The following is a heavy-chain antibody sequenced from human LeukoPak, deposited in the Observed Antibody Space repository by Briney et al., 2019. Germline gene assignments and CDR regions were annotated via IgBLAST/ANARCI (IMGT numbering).Heavy chain of an antibody. CDR1: GFTFSSYA. CDR3: ARISTAASLAIDY. V-gene: IGHV3-23*01. J-gene: IGHJ4*01. CDR2: ISGSGSST. D-gene: IGHD6-13*01. Sequence: GGSLRLSCAGSGFTFSSYAMSWVRQAPGKGLEWVSGISGSGSSTHYADSVKGRFTISRDNAKNSLYLQMNSLRAEDTAVYYCARISTAASLAIDYWGQRTPLTVST.